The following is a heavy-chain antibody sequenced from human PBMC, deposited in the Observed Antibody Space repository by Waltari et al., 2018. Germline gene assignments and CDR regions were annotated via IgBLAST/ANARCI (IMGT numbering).Heavy chain of an antibody. Sequence: QVQLVQSGAEVKEPGSSVKVSCKASGGTFSSYAISWVRQAPGQGLEWMGGIIPILGIENYAQRFQGRVTITADESTSTAYMELGSLRSEYTAVYYCAVGMVQGVSYYFDYWGQGTLVTVSS. CDR1: GGTFSSYA. V-gene: IGHV1-69*04. D-gene: IGHD3-10*01. CDR3: AVGMVQGVSYYFDY. CDR2: IIPILGIE. J-gene: IGHJ4*02.